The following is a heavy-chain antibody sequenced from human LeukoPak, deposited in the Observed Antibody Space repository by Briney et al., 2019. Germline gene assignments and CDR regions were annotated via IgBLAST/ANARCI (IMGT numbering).Heavy chain of an antibody. Sequence: GGSLRLSCAASGFTFSSYGMHWVRQAPGKGLEWVAVISYDGSNKYYADSVKGRFTISRDNSKNTLYLQMNSLRAEDTAVYYCAKDSSVLTLAYWGQGTLVTVSS. D-gene: IGHD3-22*01. CDR2: ISYDGSNK. CDR3: AKDSSVLTLAY. J-gene: IGHJ4*02. V-gene: IGHV3-30*18. CDR1: GFTFSSYG.